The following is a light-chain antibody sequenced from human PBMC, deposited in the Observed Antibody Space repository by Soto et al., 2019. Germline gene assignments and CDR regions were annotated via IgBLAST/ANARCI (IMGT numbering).Light chain of an antibody. J-gene: IGLJ3*02. Sequence: QSVLTQPRSVSGSPGQSVTISCTGTSSDVGGYNYVSWYQQHPGNAPKLMIYDVTERPSGVPDRFSGSKSGNTASLTISGLQAEDEADYYCCSYAGRYGVLFGGGTQLTVL. CDR2: DVT. CDR1: SSDVGGYNY. V-gene: IGLV2-11*01. CDR3: CSYAGRYGVL.